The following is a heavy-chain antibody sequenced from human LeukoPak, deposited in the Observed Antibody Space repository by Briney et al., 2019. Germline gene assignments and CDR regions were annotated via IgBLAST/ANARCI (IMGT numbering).Heavy chain of an antibody. V-gene: IGHV5-51*01. Sequence: GESLKISCKGSGYSFTSYWIGWVRQMPGKGLEWMGIIYPGDSDTRYSPSFQGQVTISADKSISTAYLQWSSLKASDTAMYYCASPGIAVAGGRGAFDIWGQGTMVTASS. J-gene: IGHJ3*02. CDR3: ASPGIAVAGGRGAFDI. CDR1: GYSFTSYW. D-gene: IGHD6-19*01. CDR2: IYPGDSDT.